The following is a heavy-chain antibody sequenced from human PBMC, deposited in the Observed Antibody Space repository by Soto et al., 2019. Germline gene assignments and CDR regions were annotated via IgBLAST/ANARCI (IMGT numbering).Heavy chain of an antibody. CDR3: ARFVTPLPYYDGSGYYSLNNWFDP. D-gene: IGHD3-22*01. CDR1: GYTFTSYA. V-gene: IGHV1-3*01. Sequence: ASVKVSCKASGYTFTSYAMHWVRQAPGQRLEWMGWINAGNGNTKYSQKFQGRVTITRDTSASTAYMELSSLRSEDTAVYYCARFVTPLPYYDGSGYYSLNNWFDPWGQGTLVTVSS. J-gene: IGHJ5*02. CDR2: INAGNGNT.